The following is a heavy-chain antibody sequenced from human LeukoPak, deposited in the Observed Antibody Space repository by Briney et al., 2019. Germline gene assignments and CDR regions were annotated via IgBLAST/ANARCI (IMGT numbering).Heavy chain of an antibody. CDR1: GYTFRSHD. D-gene: IGHD1-1*01. Sequence: ASVKVSCMASGYTFRSHDINWVRQATGQGLEWMGWVSPKTGRTGYAQKFQGRVYMSTNASLSTAYMELSSLRSDDTAVYFCARESERNDGWFDPWGQGTLVTVSS. J-gene: IGHJ5*02. V-gene: IGHV1-8*01. CDR2: VSPKTGRT. CDR3: ARESERNDGWFDP.